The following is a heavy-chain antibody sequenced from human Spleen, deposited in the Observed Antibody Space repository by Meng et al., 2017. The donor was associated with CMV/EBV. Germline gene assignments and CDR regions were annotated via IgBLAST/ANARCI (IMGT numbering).Heavy chain of an antibody. J-gene: IGHJ6*02. V-gene: IGHV3-48*03. CDR3: ARVYYYDSSGYYYYYGMDV. CDR2: ISSSGSTI. D-gene: IGHD3-22*01. CDR1: GFTFSSYE. Sequence: GESLKISCAASGFTFSSYEMNWVRQAPGKGLEWVSYISSSGSTIYYADSVKGRFTISRDNAKNSLYLQMNSLRAEDTAVYYCARVYYYDSSGYYYYYGMDVWGQGTTVTVSS.